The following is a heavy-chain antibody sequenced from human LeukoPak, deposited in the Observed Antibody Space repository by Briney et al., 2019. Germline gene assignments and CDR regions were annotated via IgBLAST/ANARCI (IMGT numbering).Heavy chain of an antibody. J-gene: IGHJ5*02. CDR2: INPSGGST. Sequence: ASVKVSCKASGYTFTSYYMHWVRQAPGQGLEWVGIINPSGGSTSYAQKFQGRVTMTRDTSTSTVYMELSSLRSEDTAVYYCATAYSSGWYALGTWGQGTLVTVSS. CDR3: ATAYSSGWYALGT. D-gene: IGHD6-19*01. V-gene: IGHV1-46*01. CDR1: GYTFTSYY.